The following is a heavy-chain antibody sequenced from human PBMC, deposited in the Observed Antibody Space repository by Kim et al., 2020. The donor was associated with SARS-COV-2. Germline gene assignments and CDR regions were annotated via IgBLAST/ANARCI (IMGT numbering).Heavy chain of an antibody. CDR3: ARELRYFDWVKGYYFDY. D-gene: IGHD3-9*01. J-gene: IGHJ4*02. CDR2: INHSGST. V-gene: IGHV4-34*01. Sequence: SETLSLTCAVYGGSFSGYYWSWIRQPPGKGLEWIGEINHSGSTNYNPSLKSRVTISVDTSKNQFSLKLSSVTAADTAVYYCARELRYFDWVKGYYFDYWGQGTLVTVSS. CDR1: GGSFSGYY.